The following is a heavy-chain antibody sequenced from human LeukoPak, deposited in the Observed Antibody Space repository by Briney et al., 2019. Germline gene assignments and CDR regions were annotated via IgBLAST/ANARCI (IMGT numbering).Heavy chain of an antibody. D-gene: IGHD5-24*01. V-gene: IGHV3-7*03. CDR1: GFTFSNYW. Sequence: GGCLRLSCAASGFTFSNYWMSWVRQAPGKGLEWVANMKQDGSEIYYADSVKGRFTIARDNAKNSLYLQMNNLRAEDTAVYYCAKREGYSIFDYWGQGTPVTVSS. CDR3: AKREGYSIFDY. CDR2: MKQDGSEI. J-gene: IGHJ4*02.